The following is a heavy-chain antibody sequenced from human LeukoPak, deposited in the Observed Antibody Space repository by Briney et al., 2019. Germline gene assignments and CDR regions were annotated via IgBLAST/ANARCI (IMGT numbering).Heavy chain of an antibody. CDR2: ISAYNGNT. D-gene: IGHD5-12*01. Sequence: ASVKVSCKASGYTLTSYGISWVRQAPGQGLEWMGWISAYNGNTNYAQKLQGRVTMTTATSTGTAYMELRSLRSDDTAVYYCARESPRLLQDALDIWAKGQWSPSLQ. CDR1: GYTLTSYG. V-gene: IGHV1-18*01. CDR3: ARESPRLLQDALDI. J-gene: IGHJ3*02.